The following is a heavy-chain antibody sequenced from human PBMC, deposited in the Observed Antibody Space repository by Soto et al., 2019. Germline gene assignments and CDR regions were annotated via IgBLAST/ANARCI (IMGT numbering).Heavy chain of an antibody. Sequence: GGSLRLSCAASGFTFSSYAMSWVRQAPGKGLEWVSASSGSGGSTYYADSVKGRCTISRDNSKNTLYLQMNSLRAEDTAVYYCAKEDRYSYGYFQYYYGMDVWGQGTTVTVSS. CDR2: SSGSGGST. J-gene: IGHJ6*02. V-gene: IGHV3-23*01. CDR3: AKEDRYSYGYFQYYYGMDV. CDR1: GFTFSSYA. D-gene: IGHD5-18*01.